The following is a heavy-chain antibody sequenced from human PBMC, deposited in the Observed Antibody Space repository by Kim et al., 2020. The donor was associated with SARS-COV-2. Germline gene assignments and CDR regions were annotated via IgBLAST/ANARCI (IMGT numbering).Heavy chain of an antibody. Sequence: GGSLRLSCVASGFTFSSYWMHWVRQAPGKGLVWVSRINGGGVTTYADSVKGRITISRDNAKNTLYLQMNSLRAEDTAVYYCARDPDLRGYSFAESWGQGT. CDR1: GFTFSSYW. V-gene: IGHV3-74*03. CDR2: INGGGVT. D-gene: IGHD5-18*01. CDR3: ARDPDLRGYSFAES. J-gene: IGHJ5*02.